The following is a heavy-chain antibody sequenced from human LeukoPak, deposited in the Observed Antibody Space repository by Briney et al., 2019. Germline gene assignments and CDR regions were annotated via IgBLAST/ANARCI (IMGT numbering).Heavy chain of an antibody. D-gene: IGHD1-26*01. V-gene: IGHV1-18*01. J-gene: IGHJ4*02. CDR1: GYTFTSYG. Sequence: GASVKVSCKTSGYTFTSYGLSWVRQAPGQGLEWMGCIITYNGNTYYSQKLQGRVTMTTDTSTSTAYMELRSLRSDDTAVYYCAKDATPHNGIWDYFDHWGQGTPVTVSS. CDR2: IITYNGNT. CDR3: AKDATPHNGIWDYFDH.